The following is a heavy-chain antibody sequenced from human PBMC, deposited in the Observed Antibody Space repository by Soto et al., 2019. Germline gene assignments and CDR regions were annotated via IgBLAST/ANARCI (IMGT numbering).Heavy chain of an antibody. J-gene: IGHJ6*02. CDR3: ARMGGANSSSWYVRYYYYGMDV. V-gene: IGHV4-30-2*02. CDR2: VYPRGST. Sequence: SETLSLTCAVSGGSISSGGYSWNWIRQPPGKGLEWIGYVYPRGSTSYNPSLQSRVTISVDTSKNQFSLKLSSVTAADTAVYYCARMGGANSSSWYVRYYYYGMDVWGQGTTVTVSS. D-gene: IGHD6-13*01. CDR1: GGSISSGGYS.